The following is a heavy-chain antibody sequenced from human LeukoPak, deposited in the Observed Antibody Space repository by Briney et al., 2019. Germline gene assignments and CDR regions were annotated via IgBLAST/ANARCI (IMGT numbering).Heavy chain of an antibody. CDR3: VRSHFDWFLDVGGYFDS. CDR2: ISANGDST. Sequence: GGSLRLSCSASGFSFSSYAMHWVRQAPGKGLDYVSAISANGDSTYYADSVKDKFTISRDNSKNTLYLQMSSLKASDTAMYYCVRSHFDWFLDVGGYFDSWGQGTLVTVSS. V-gene: IGHV3-64D*06. J-gene: IGHJ4*02. CDR1: GFSFSSYA. D-gene: IGHD3-9*01.